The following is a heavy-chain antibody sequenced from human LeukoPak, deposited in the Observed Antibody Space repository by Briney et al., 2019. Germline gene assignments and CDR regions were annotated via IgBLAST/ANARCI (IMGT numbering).Heavy chain of an antibody. CDR2: ISSSSSTI. Sequence: GGSLRLSCAASGFTFSSYEMNWVRQAPGKGLEWVSYISSSSSTIYYADSVKGRFTISRDNAKNSLYLQMNSLRAEDTAVYYCARTSYYYGSGSPYFDYWGQGTLVTVSS. D-gene: IGHD3-10*01. CDR3: ARTSYYYGSGSPYFDY. CDR1: GFTFSSYE. V-gene: IGHV3-48*03. J-gene: IGHJ4*02.